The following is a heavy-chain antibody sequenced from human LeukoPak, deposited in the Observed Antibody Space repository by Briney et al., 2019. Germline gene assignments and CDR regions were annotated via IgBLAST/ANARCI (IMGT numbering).Heavy chain of an antibody. J-gene: IGHJ4*02. CDR1: GYTFTSYD. CDR3: ARSILSHRAAAGVFDY. V-gene: IGHV1-8*01. CDR2: MNPNSGNT. D-gene: IGHD6-13*01. Sequence: ASVKVSCKASGYTFTSYDINWVRQATGQGLEWMGWMNPNSGNTGYAQKFQGRVTMTRNTSISTAYMELSSLRSEDTAVYYCARSILSHRAAAGVFDYWGQGTLVTVSS.